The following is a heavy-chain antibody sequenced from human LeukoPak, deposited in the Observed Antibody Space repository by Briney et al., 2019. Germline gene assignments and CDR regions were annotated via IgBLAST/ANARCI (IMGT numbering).Heavy chain of an antibody. CDR3: AKDAVGGTAYYFDY. D-gene: IGHD1-26*01. CDR1: GFTFSSYA. Sequence: PGGSLRLSCAASGFTFSSYAMSWVRQAPGKGLEWVSAIRSSGGDTYYAGSVKGRFTISRDNSKNTLYLQMNRLRAEDTAVYYCAKDAVGGTAYYFDYWGQGTLVTVSS. J-gene: IGHJ4*02. CDR2: IRSSGGDT. V-gene: IGHV3-23*01.